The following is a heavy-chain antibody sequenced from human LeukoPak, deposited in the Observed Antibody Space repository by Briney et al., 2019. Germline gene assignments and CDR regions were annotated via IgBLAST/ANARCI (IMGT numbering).Heavy chain of an antibody. Sequence: GGSLRLSCAASVFTFCSYSMNWVRQAPGKGLEWVSYISSSSSTIYYADSVKGQFTISRDNAKNSLYLQMNSLRAEDTAVYYCARVGYYDFWRGPYYFDYWGQRALVTVSS. D-gene: IGHD3-3*01. CDR3: ARVGYYDFWRGPYYFDY. CDR2: ISSSSSTI. V-gene: IGHV3-48*01. CDR1: VFTFCSYS. J-gene: IGHJ4*02.